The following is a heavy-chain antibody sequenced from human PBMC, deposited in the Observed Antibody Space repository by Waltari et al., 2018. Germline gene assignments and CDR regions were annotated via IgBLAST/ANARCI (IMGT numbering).Heavy chain of an antibody. D-gene: IGHD3-3*01. CDR3: ARVGYDFWSGYYRPRDYYGMDV. CDR2: INHSGST. V-gene: IGHV4-34*01. CDR1: GGSFSGYY. J-gene: IGHJ6*02. Sequence: QVQLQQWGAGLLKPSEPLSLTCAVSGGSFSGYYWSWIRQPPGTGLEWIGEINHSGSTNYNPSLKSRVTISVDTSKNQFSLKLSSVTAADTAVYYCARVGYDFWSGYYRPRDYYGMDVWGQGTTVTVSS.